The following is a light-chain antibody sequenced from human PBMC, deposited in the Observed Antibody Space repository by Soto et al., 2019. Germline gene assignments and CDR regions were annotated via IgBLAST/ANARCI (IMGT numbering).Light chain of an antibody. Sequence: EIVLTQSPANLSLSPGERATLSCRASQSVSLHLAWYQQKPGQAPRLLIYAASNRATGVPGRFSGSGSGADFTLTISSLEPEDVAIYYCQQRRAWPLTFGGGTKVDIK. V-gene: IGKV3-11*01. CDR3: QQRRAWPLT. CDR1: QSVSLH. CDR2: AAS. J-gene: IGKJ4*01.